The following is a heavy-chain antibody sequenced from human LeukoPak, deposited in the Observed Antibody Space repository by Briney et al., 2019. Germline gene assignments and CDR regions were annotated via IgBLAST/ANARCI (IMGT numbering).Heavy chain of an antibody. CDR1: GGPFSGYY. CDR3: ARGRGSSWSPLLDY. CDR2: IDHSGST. V-gene: IGHV4-34*01. Sequence: SETLSLTCGVYGGPFSGYYWSWIRQPPGKGLEWIGEIDHSGSTNYNPSLKSRVIISVDTSKNQFSLNLSSVTAADTAVYYCARGRGSSWSPLLDYWGQGTLVTVSS. D-gene: IGHD6-13*01. J-gene: IGHJ4*02.